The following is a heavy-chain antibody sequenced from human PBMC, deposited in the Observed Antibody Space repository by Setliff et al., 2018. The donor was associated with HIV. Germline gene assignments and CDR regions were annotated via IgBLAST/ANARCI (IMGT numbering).Heavy chain of an antibody. D-gene: IGHD3-3*01. J-gene: IGHJ3*02. Sequence: GGSLRLSCAASGFTFNSYAMHWVRQAPGKGLEWVAFISFDGTIKYYGGSVKGRFTISRDNPKNTLYLHMDSLKAEDTAVYYCASSYPNYNYGNYDFWSGYYHDDTSDIWGQGTMVTVSS. CDR3: ASSYPNYNYGNYDFWSGYYHDDTSDI. CDR2: ISFDGTIK. V-gene: IGHV3-30*04. CDR1: GFTFNSYA.